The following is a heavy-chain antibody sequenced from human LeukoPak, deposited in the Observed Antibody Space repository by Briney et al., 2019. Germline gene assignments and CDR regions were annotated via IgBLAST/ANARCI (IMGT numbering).Heavy chain of an antibody. J-gene: IGHJ4*02. CDR1: GFTFSSYG. D-gene: IGHD6-19*01. Sequence: GGSLRLSCAASGFTFSSYGMHGVRQAPGKGLEWVAFIWYDGSNKYYADSVKGRFTISRDKSKNSLYLQMNSMRAEDTAVYYCAKLRWLAPFDCWGQGTLVTVYS. CDR3: AKLRWLAPFDC. V-gene: IGHV3-30*02. CDR2: IWYDGSNK.